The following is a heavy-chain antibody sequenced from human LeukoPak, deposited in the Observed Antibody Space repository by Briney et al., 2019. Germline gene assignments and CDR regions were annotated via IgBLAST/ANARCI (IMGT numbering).Heavy chain of an antibody. D-gene: IGHD6-25*01. J-gene: IGHJ4*02. CDR3: AREAAASIGSYFDY. CDR2: VYYSGST. V-gene: IGHV4-59*12. CDR1: GGSIRSDF. Sequence: PSETLSLTCTVSGGSIRSDFWSWTRQPPGKGLEWIGYVYYSGSTNYSPSLNSRVTISIDTSKNKFSLKLTSVTAADTAVYYCAREAAASIGSYFDYWGQGTLVTVSS.